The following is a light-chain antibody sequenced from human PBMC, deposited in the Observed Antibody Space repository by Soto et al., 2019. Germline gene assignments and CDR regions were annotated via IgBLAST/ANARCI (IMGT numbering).Light chain of an antibody. CDR2: GAS. Sequence: EVVLTQSPGTLSLSPGERATLSCRASQSVSNSYLAWYQQKPGQAPRLLIYGASSRATGIPDRFSGSGSGTDFTLTISRLEAEDLAVYYCQQYGSSPRTFGQGTKLEI. V-gene: IGKV3-20*01. J-gene: IGKJ2*01. CDR1: QSVSNSY. CDR3: QQYGSSPRT.